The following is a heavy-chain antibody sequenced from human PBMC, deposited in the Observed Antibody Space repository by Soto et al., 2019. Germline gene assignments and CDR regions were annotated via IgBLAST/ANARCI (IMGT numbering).Heavy chain of an antibody. CDR1: GGTFSSYT. D-gene: IGHD1-7*01. CDR3: ARVKVRTTRDGPTYNWLDP. V-gene: IGHV1-69*02. Sequence: SVKVSCKASGGTFSSYTISWVRQAPGQGLEWMGRIIPILGIANYAQKFQGRVTITADKSTSTAYMELSSLRSEDTAVYYCARVKVRTTRDGPTYNWLDPWGQGTLVTVSS. CDR2: IIPILGIA. J-gene: IGHJ5*02.